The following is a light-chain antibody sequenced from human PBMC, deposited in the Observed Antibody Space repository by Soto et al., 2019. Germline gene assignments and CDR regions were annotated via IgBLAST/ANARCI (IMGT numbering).Light chain of an antibody. V-gene: IGKV3-15*01. Sequence: VMTQSPATLSVSPGERATLSCTASQSINSNLAWYQQRPGQAPRLLIYGASTRATGIPARFSGSGSGTEFTLTISSLQSGDFAVYYCQQYNNWWTFGQGTKVEIK. J-gene: IGKJ1*01. CDR1: QSINSN. CDR3: QQYNNWWT. CDR2: GAS.